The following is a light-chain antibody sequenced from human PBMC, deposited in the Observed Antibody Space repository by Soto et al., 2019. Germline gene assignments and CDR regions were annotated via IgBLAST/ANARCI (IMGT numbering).Light chain of an antibody. Sequence: EIVLTQSPATLSLSPGERATLSCRASQSVSSYLAWYQQKPGQAPRLLIYDASNRATGIPARFSGSGSGTAFTLTISSLEPEDFAVDCCQQRSIWPPRTFGQGTKGEMK. J-gene: IGKJ1*01. CDR1: QSVSSY. V-gene: IGKV3-11*01. CDR3: QQRSIWPPRT. CDR2: DAS.